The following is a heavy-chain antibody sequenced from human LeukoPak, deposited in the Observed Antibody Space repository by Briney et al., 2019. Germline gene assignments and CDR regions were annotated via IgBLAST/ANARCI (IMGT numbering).Heavy chain of an antibody. D-gene: IGHD3-3*01. CDR1: GGSIISTNW. CDR2: IYHSGST. V-gene: IGHV4-4*02. CDR3: AGRISDFSSDY. Sequence: SETLSLTCAVSGGSIISTNWWTWVRQPPGKGLEWIGEIYHSGSTNYNPSLKSRVTMSVDKSKNQFSLKVSSATAADTAVYYCAGRISDFSSDYWGQGTLVTVSS. J-gene: IGHJ4*02.